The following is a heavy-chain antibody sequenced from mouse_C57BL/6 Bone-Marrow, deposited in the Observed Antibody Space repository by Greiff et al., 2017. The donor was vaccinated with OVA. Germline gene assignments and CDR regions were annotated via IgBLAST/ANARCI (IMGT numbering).Heavy chain of an antibody. CDR1: GYTFTSYW. CDR3: ARDFYYGNYAMDY. CDR2: IDPSDSYT. V-gene: IGHV1-50*01. J-gene: IGHJ4*01. D-gene: IGHD2-1*01. Sequence: VKLQQPGAELVKPGASVKLSCKASGYTFTSYWMQWVKQRPGQGLEWIGEIDPSDSYTNYNQKFKGKATLTVDTSSSTAYMQLSSLTSEDSAVYYCARDFYYGNYAMDYWGQGTSVTVSS.